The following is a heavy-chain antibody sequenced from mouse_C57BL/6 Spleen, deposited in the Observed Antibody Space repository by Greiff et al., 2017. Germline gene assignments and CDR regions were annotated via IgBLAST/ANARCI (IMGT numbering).Heavy chain of an antibody. CDR3: AGDSPPIYYYGEDY. CDR2: ITHSGET. J-gene: IGHJ2*01. D-gene: IGHD1-1*01. V-gene: IGHV12-3*01. Sequence: QVQLQQSGPGLVKPSQSLFLTCSITGFPITSGYYWIWIRQSPGKPLEWMGYITHSGETFYNPSLQSPISITRETSKNQFFLQLNSVTTEDTAMYYCAGDSPPIYYYGEDYWGQGTTLTVSS. CDR1: GFPITSGYY.